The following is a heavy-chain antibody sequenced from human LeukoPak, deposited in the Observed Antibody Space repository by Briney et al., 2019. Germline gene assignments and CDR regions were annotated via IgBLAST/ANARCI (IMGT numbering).Heavy chain of an antibody. CDR3: ARGLSGDGYNSGGY. D-gene: IGHD5-24*01. Sequence: SQTLSLTCTVSGGSISSGGYYWSWIRQHPGKGLEWIGYIYYSGSTNYNPSLKSRVTISVDTSKNQFSLKLSSVTAADTAVYYCARGLSGDGYNSGGYWGQGTLVTVSS. CDR2: IYYSGST. V-gene: IGHV4-31*03. CDR1: GGSISSGGYY. J-gene: IGHJ4*02.